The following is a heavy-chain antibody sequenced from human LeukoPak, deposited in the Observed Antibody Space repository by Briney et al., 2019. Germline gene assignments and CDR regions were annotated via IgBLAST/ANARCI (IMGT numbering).Heavy chain of an antibody. CDR2: ISSSGSYI. J-gene: IGHJ4*02. Sequence: GGSLRLSCAASGFTFTFYSFNWVRQAPGKGLEWVSAISSSGSYIYYADSVKGRFTISRDNAKDSLFLQMNSLRAEDTAVYYCARAKRGSGYSYGRFDYWGQGTLVTVSS. CDR3: ARAKRGSGYSYGRFDY. CDR1: GFTFTFYS. V-gene: IGHV3-21*01. D-gene: IGHD5-18*01.